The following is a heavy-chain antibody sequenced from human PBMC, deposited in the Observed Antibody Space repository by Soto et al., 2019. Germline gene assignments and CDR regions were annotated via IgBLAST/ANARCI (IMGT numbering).Heavy chain of an antibody. CDR2: IHGGGNSA. D-gene: IGHD4-17*01. V-gene: IGHV3-23*01. Sequence: EVQLLESWGDLVQPGRSLRLSCAASGFTFSGYAMSWVRQAPGNGLEWVSVIHGGGNSAYSADSVKGRFTISRDNCKNTPYLLRSSLRGEDTAVYYCAKSRGRVTTSWLFVYWGQGPLVTVSS. CDR1: GFTFSGYA. CDR3: AKSRGRVTTSWLFVY. J-gene: IGHJ4*02.